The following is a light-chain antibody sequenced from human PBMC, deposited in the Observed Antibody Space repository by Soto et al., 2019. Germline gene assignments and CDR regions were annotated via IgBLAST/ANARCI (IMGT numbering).Light chain of an antibody. V-gene: IGKV1-17*01. CDR1: QSISSY. CDR2: AAS. J-gene: IGKJ1*01. Sequence: DIQMTQSPSSLSASVGDRFTIASRASQSISSYLNWYQQKPGKAPKLLIYAASNLQSGVPSRFSGSGSGTEFTLTISSLQPEDFATYYCLQHNSYPLTFGQGTKVDI. CDR3: LQHNSYPLT.